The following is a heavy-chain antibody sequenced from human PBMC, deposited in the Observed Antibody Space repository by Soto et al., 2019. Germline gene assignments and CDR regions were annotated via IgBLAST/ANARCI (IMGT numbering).Heavy chain of an antibody. CDR3: ARIPRYSYPTSDPLDN. V-gene: IGHV1-69*01. D-gene: IGHD2-15*01. J-gene: IGHJ4*02. Sequence: QVHLVQSGSEVKKPGSSVTVSCKASGGTFNTYTFSWVRQAPGQGLEWMGSILPIMGSVNYAHDFRGRLSITADPSTTTAYMERTSLTSHDTAIYDCARIPRYSYPTSDPLDNWGQGTLVTVSS. CDR1: GGTFNTYT. CDR2: ILPIMGSV.